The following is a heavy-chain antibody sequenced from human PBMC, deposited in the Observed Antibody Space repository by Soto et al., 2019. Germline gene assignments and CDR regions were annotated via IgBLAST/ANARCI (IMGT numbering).Heavy chain of an antibody. CDR3: ARLRGGDYGGNSGRWFDP. V-gene: IGHV5-51*01. CDR1: GYSFTSYW. J-gene: IGHJ5*02. D-gene: IGHD4-17*01. Sequence: PGESLKISCKGSGYSFTSYWIGWVRQMPGKGLEWMGIIYPGDSDTRYSPSFQGQVTISADKPISTAYLQWSSLKASDTAMYYCARLRGGDYGGNSGRWFDPWGQGTLVTVSS. CDR2: IYPGDSDT.